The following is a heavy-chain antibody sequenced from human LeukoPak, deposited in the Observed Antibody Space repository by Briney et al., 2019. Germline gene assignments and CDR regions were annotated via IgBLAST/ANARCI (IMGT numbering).Heavy chain of an antibody. D-gene: IGHD3-22*01. CDR1: GFTFSSYG. CDR2: ISGSGGST. CDR3: AKSITMIVVDNFDY. V-gene: IGHV3-23*01. Sequence: GGSLRLSCAASGFTFSSYGMSWVRQAPGKGLEWVSAISGSGGSTYYADSVKGRFTISRDNSKNTLYLQMNSLRAEDTAVYYCAKSITMIVVDNFDYWGQGTLVTVSP. J-gene: IGHJ4*02.